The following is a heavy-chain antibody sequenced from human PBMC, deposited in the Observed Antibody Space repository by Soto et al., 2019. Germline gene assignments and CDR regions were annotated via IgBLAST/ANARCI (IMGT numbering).Heavy chain of an antibody. CDR2: TSYDERIK. V-gene: IGHV3-30*04. J-gene: IGHJ4*02. CDR3: ATDEGGGYFYGVNY. D-gene: IGHD3-22*01. Sequence: GGSLRLSCTASGFIFSNYAMHWVRQAPGNGLEWVAVTSYDERIKYHADSVKGRFTISRDNSKNTLYLQMNSLRPEDTALYYCATDEGGGYFYGVNYWGQGTLVTVSS. CDR1: GFIFSNYA.